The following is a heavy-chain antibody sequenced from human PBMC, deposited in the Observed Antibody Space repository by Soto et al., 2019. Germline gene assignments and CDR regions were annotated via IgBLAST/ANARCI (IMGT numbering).Heavy chain of an antibody. J-gene: IGHJ6*02. CDR2: MNPNSGNT. D-gene: IGHD5-12*01. CDR1: GYTFTSYD. V-gene: IGHV1-8*01. Sequence: ASVKVSCKASGYTFTSYDINWVRQATGQGLEWMGWMNPNSGNTGYAQKFQGRVTMTRNTSISTAYMELSSLRSEDTAVYYCARGIGEMATIPPGMVVWGQGTTVTVSS. CDR3: ARGIGEMATIPPGMVV.